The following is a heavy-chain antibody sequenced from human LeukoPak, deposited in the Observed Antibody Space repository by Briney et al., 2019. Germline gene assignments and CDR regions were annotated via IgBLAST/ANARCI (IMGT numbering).Heavy chain of an antibody. CDR2: IYYSGST. J-gene: IGHJ4*02. Sequence: KPSETLSLTCSVSGGSISSSSYYWGWVRQPPGKGLEWIGAIYYSGSTYYNPSLKSRVTISVDTSKNQFSLKLSSVTAADTAVYYCATATTSRHWTYYFDYWGQGTLVTVSS. D-gene: IGHD3/OR15-3a*01. V-gene: IGHV4-39*07. CDR1: GGSISSSSYY. CDR3: ATATTSRHWTYYFDY.